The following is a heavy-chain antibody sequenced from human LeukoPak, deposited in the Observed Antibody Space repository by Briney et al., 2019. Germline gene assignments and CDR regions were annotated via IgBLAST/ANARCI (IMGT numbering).Heavy chain of an antibody. CDR3: AREVDAAAAYNWFDP. V-gene: IGHV3-48*03. D-gene: IGHD2-2*01. CDR2: IATDGSI. J-gene: IGHJ5*02. CDR1: GFIVSSVE. Sequence: GGSLRLSCAGSGFIVSSVEMNWVREAPGKGLEWISFIATDGSINYADSVKGRFTLSRDSAQNSLYLQMNSLRAEDTAVYYCAREVDAAAAYNWFDPWGQGTLVTVSS.